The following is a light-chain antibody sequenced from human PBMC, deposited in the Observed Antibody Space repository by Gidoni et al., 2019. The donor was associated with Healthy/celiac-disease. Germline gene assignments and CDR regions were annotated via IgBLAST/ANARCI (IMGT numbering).Light chain of an antibody. CDR2: ASS. CDR3: QHSYSTPLT. Sequence: DSQLTQSPSSLSASVGDRVTSTCRASQSISSYLNWYQQKPGNAPKLLIYASSSLQSGVPSRFSGSGSWTDFTLTISSLQPEDFANYYCQHSYSTPLTFGGGTKVEIK. V-gene: IGKV1-39*01. J-gene: IGKJ4*01. CDR1: QSISSY.